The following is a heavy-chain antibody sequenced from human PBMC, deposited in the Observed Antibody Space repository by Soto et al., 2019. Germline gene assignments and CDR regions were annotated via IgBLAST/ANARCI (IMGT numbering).Heavy chain of an antibody. CDR2: IYYSGPT. D-gene: IGHD1-1*01. J-gene: IGHJ4*02. V-gene: IGHV4-39*01. Sequence: SETLSLSCTVFGGSISSSSSYWDWIRQSPEKGLEWIGAIYYSGPTYYNPSLKSRVTISVDTSKNQFSLKLSSVTAADTALYYCARVSLGHWNPPYWGQGTLVTVSS. CDR3: ARVSLGHWNPPY. CDR1: GGSISSSSSY.